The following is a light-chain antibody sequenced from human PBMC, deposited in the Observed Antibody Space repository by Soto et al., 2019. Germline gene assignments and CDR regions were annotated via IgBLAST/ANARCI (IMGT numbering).Light chain of an antibody. CDR1: SSDVGGYNY. V-gene: IGLV2-8*01. CDR3: NSYAGSNNLV. J-gene: IGLJ2*01. CDR2: EVS. Sequence: QSALTQPPSASGSPGQSVTISCTGTSSDVGGYNYVSWYQQHPGKAPKLMVYEVSNRPSGVPDRFSGSKSGNTASLTVSGLQAEDGADYYCNSYAGSNNLVFGGGTKLTVL.